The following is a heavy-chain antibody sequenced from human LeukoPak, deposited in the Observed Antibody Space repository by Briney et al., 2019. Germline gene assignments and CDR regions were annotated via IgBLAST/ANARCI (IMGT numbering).Heavy chain of an antibody. CDR2: IYPGDSDT. CDR1: GYSFTSYW. Sequence: GESLKISCKGSGYSFTSYWIGWVRQMPGKGLEWMGIIYPGDSDTRYSPSFQGQVTISADKSISTAYLQWSSLKASDTAMYYCARHSIHYDFWSGYLTWGQGTLVTVSS. D-gene: IGHD3-3*01. J-gene: IGHJ5*02. CDR3: ARHSIHYDFWSGYLT. V-gene: IGHV5-51*01.